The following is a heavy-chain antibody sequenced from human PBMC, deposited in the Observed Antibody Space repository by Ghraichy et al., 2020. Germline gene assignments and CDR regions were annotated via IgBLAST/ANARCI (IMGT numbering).Heavy chain of an antibody. D-gene: IGHD3-10*01. CDR2: INPNSGGT. Sequence: ASVKVSCKASGYTFTGYYMHWVRQAPGQGLEWMGWINPNSGGTNYAQKFQGWVTMTRDTSISTAYMELSRLRSDDTAVYYCARDLYGSGSYQGGGYGMDVWGQGTTVTVSS. V-gene: IGHV1-2*04. CDR1: GYTFTGYY. CDR3: ARDLYGSGSYQGGGYGMDV. J-gene: IGHJ6*02.